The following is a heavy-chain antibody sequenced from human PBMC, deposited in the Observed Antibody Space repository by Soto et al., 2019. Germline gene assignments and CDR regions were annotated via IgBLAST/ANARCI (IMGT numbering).Heavy chain of an antibody. Sequence: AASVEVSCKASGGTFSSYAISWVRQALGQGLEWMGGIIPIFGTANYAQKFQGRVTITADESTSTAYMELSSLRSEDTAVYYCARDGHARELGAFDIWGQGTMVTVSS. CDR1: GGTFSSYA. J-gene: IGHJ3*02. V-gene: IGHV1-69*13. D-gene: IGHD1-26*01. CDR3: ARDGHARELGAFDI. CDR2: IIPIFGTA.